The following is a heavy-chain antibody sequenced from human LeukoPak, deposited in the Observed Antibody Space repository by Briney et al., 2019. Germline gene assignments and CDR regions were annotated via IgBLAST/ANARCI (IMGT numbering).Heavy chain of an antibody. Sequence: ASVKVSRKASGYTFTVYYMHWVRQAPGQGPEWMGWINPNSGGTNYAQKFQGRVTLTRDTSITTTYMELSSLRSDDTAVYYCARELEMGYGGIDYWGQGTLVTVSS. J-gene: IGHJ4*02. D-gene: IGHD5-24*01. V-gene: IGHV1-2*02. CDR2: INPNSGGT. CDR3: ARELEMGYGGIDY. CDR1: GYTFTVYY.